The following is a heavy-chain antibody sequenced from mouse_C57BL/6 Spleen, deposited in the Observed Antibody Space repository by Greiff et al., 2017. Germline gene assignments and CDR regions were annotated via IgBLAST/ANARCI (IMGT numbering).Heavy chain of an antibody. CDR2: SYPGDGDP. Sequence: QVQLQQSGPELVKPGASVKISCKASGYAFSSSWLNWVKQRPGKGLEWIGRSYPGDGDPNYNGKFKGKATLTADKASSTAYMQLSSLTSEDSAVYFCARNYYGSSYRYFDVWGTGTTVTVSS. CDR1: GYAFSSSW. J-gene: IGHJ1*03. V-gene: IGHV1-82*01. D-gene: IGHD1-1*01. CDR3: ARNYYGSSYRYFDV.